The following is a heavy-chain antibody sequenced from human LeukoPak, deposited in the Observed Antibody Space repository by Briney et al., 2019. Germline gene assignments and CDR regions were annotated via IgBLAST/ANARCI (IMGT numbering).Heavy chain of an antibody. Sequence: ASVKVSCKASGYTFTGYYMHWVRQAPGQGLEWMGWINPNSGGTNYAQKFQGRVTMTRDTSISTAYMELSRLRSDDTAVYYCARVYHPAYDSSGYYYGYWGQGTLVTVSS. V-gene: IGHV1-2*02. CDR2: INPNSGGT. J-gene: IGHJ4*02. CDR3: ARVYHPAYDSSGYYYGY. CDR1: GYTFTGYY. D-gene: IGHD3-22*01.